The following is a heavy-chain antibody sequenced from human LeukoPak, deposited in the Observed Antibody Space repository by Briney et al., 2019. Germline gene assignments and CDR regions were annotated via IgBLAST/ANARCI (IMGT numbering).Heavy chain of an antibody. CDR3: ARDAENYYDSSGYYPYFDY. CDR2: IIPILGIA. V-gene: IGHV1-69*04. J-gene: IGHJ4*02. CDR1: GYTFTGYY. D-gene: IGHD3-22*01. Sequence: GASVKVSCKASGYTFTGYYMHWVRQAPGQGLEWMGRIIPILGIANYAQKFQGRVTITADKSTSTAYMELSSLRSEDTAVYYCARDAENYYDSSGYYPYFDYWGQGTLVTVSS.